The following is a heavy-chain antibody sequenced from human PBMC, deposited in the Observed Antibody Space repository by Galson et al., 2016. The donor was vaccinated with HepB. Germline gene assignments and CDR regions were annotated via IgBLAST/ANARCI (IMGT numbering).Heavy chain of an antibody. CDR1: GGSISSYY. CDR2: IYYRGST. J-gene: IGHJ4*02. V-gene: IGHV4-59*01. D-gene: IGHD4-23*01. CDR3: ARDLYGGNVR. Sequence: LSLTCTVSGGSISSYYWSWTRQPPGKGLEWIGYIYYRGSTNYNPSLKSRVTISVDTSKNQFFLKLSSVTAADTAVYYCARDLYGGNVRWGQGTLVTVSS.